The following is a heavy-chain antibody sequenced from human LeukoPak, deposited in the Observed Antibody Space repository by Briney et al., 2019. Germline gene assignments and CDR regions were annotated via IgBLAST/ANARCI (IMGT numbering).Heavy chain of an antibody. Sequence: SETLSLTCTVSGGSISSGVYYWSWIRQHPGKGLEWIGYIYYSGSTYYNPSLKSRVTISVDTSKNQYSLKLSSVTAADTAVYYCARVLPSSGCHDYWGQGTLVTVSS. J-gene: IGHJ4*02. CDR2: IYYSGST. CDR3: ARVLPSSGCHDY. D-gene: IGHD6-19*01. V-gene: IGHV4-31*03. CDR1: GGSISSGVYY.